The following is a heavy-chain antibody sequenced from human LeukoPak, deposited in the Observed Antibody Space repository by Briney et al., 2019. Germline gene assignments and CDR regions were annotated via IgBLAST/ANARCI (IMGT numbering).Heavy chain of an antibody. CDR3: ARSMIRGVTYYFDY. D-gene: IGHD3-10*01. V-gene: IGHV1-46*01. J-gene: IGHJ4*02. Sequence: ASVKVSCKASGYTFTSYYINWVRQAPGQGLEWMGVINPSGDSTSYAQKFQGRVTMTRDTSTSTVYMELSSLRSEDTAVHYCARSMIRGVTYYFDYWGQGTLVTVSS. CDR2: INPSGDST. CDR1: GYTFTSYY.